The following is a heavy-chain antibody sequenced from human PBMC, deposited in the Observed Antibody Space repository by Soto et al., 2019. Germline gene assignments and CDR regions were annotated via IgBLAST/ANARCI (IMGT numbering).Heavy chain of an antibody. CDR2: ISSSSSYI. CDR1: GFTFSSYS. CDR3: ARRLAAAAPDDY. D-gene: IGHD6-13*01. Sequence: PGGSLRLSCAASGFTFSSYSMNWVRQAPGKGLEWVSSISSSSSYIYYADSVKGRFTISRDNAKNSLYLQINSLRAEDTAVYYCARRLAAAAPDDYWGQGTLVTVSS. V-gene: IGHV3-21*01. J-gene: IGHJ4*02.